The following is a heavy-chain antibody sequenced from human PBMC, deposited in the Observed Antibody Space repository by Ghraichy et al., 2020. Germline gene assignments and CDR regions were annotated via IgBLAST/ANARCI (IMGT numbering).Heavy chain of an antibody. Sequence: GGSLRLSCAASGFIFKNYDMNWVRQAPGRGLEWVSSITGSSSSISYADSLKGRFTISRDNAKNSLYLQMNSLRPEDTAVYYCARDILWSGYYNAMDVWGQGTTVTVSS. V-gene: IGHV3-21*01. CDR2: ITGSSSSI. CDR3: ARDILWSGYYNAMDV. D-gene: IGHD3-3*01. CDR1: GFIFKNYD. J-gene: IGHJ6*02.